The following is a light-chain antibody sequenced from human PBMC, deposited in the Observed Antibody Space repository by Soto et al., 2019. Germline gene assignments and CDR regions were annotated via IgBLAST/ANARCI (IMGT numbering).Light chain of an antibody. Sequence: QSALTQPPSASGTPGQRVTISCSGSSSNIGSNTVNWYQQLPGTAPKLLIYSNNQRSSGVPDRFSGSKSGTSASLAISGLQSEDEADYYCAAWDDSLNGYVFGTGTRSPS. CDR2: SNN. CDR3: AAWDDSLNGYV. J-gene: IGLJ1*01. CDR1: SSNIGSNT. V-gene: IGLV1-44*01.